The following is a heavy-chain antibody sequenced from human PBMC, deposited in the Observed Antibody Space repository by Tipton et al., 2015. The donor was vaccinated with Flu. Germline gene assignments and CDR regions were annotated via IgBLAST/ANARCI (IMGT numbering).Heavy chain of an antibody. CDR3: ARGRDDFWSGYSPFDY. D-gene: IGHD3-3*01. V-gene: IGHV4-38-2*02. CDR1: GDSIGSRYY. CDR2: IYHNGGT. J-gene: IGHJ4*02. Sequence: TLSLTCSVFGDSIGSRYYWAWIRQPPGKGLEWIGSIYHNGGTYYNPSLRSRVTVSEDTSKNQFSLRLGSVTAADTAVYYCARGRDDFWSGYSPFDYWGQGTLVTVSS.